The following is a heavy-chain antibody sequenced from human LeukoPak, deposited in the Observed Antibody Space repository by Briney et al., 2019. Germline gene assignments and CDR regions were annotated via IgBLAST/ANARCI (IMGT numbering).Heavy chain of an antibody. Sequence: GVLRLSCAASGFTFSSYAMSWVRQAPGKGLEWVSAISGSGGSTYYADSVKGRFTISRDNSKNTLYLQMNSLRAEDTAVYYCAKDRSITMIVVVNLDYWGQGTLVTVSS. V-gene: IGHV3-23*01. J-gene: IGHJ4*02. CDR1: GFTFSSYA. CDR3: AKDRSITMIVVVNLDY. D-gene: IGHD3-22*01. CDR2: ISGSGGST.